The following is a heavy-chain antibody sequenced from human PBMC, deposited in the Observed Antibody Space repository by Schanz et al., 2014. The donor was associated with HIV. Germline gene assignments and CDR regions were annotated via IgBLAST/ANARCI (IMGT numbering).Heavy chain of an antibody. D-gene: IGHD3-10*01. Sequence: EVHLEESGGGLVQPGGSLRLSCVGSGFIIDNYWMSWVRQAPGSGLEWVANIKPDGSETYYVGSVRGRFTISRDNAKNSLYLQMTGLKAEDTAVYYCGRAMLISGTGYWTGENYWGQGTLVIVSS. V-gene: IGHV3-7*01. CDR1: GFIIDNYW. CDR2: IKPDGSET. CDR3: GRAMLISGTGYWTGENY. J-gene: IGHJ4*02.